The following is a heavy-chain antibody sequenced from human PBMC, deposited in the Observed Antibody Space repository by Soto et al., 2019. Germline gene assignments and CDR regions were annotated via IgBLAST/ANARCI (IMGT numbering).Heavy chain of an antibody. D-gene: IGHD5-18*01. Sequence: GESLKISCKTSGYSFTGYWIGWVRQMPGKGLEWMGIIHPSDSDTRYSPSFQGQVTLSVDESISTAFLQWSSLKASDTAMYYCATQRGYSFGPFDYWGQGTLVTVSS. CDR1: GYSFTGYW. V-gene: IGHV5-51*01. CDR3: ATQRGYSFGPFDY. J-gene: IGHJ4*02. CDR2: IHPSDSDT.